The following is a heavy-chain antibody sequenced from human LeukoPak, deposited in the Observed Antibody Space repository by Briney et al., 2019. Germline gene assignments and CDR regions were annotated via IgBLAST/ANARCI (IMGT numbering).Heavy chain of an antibody. CDR2: ISGSGGST. CDR3: ARAPDYYDSSGSP. CDR1: GFTFSSYA. J-gene: IGHJ5*02. D-gene: IGHD3-22*01. V-gene: IGHV3-23*01. Sequence: GGSLRLSCAASGFTFSSYAMSWVRQAPGKGLEWVSAISGSGGSTYYADSVKGRFTISRDNSKNTLYLQMNSLRAEDAAVYYCARAPDYYDSSGSPWGQGTLVTVSS.